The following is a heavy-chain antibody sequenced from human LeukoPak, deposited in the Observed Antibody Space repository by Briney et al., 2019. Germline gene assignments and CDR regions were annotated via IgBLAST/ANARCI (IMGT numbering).Heavy chain of an antibody. D-gene: IGHD2-2*01. Sequence: SETLSLTCTVSGGSISSSSYYWGWIRQPPGKGLEGIGSIYYSGSTYYNPSLKSRVTISVDTSKNQFSLKLSSVTAADPAVYYCARYQLLSRYTPDHTWGQGTLVTVSS. V-gene: IGHV4-39*01. CDR3: ARYQLLSRYTPDHT. CDR2: IYYSGST. J-gene: IGHJ5*02. CDR1: GGSISSSSYY.